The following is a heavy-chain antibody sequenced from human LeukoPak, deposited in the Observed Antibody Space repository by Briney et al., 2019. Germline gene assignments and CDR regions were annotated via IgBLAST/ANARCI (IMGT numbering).Heavy chain of an antibody. CDR3: ARRPAEGYFDY. J-gene: IGHJ4*02. V-gene: IGHV4-59*01. D-gene: IGHD6-25*01. CDR2: IYYSGST. Sequence: SETLSLTCTVSGGSISSYYWSWIRQPPGQGLEWVGYIYYSGSTNYNPSLKSRVTISVDTSKHQFSLKLGSVTAADTAVYYCARRPAEGYFDYWGQGTLVTVSS. CDR1: GGSISSYY.